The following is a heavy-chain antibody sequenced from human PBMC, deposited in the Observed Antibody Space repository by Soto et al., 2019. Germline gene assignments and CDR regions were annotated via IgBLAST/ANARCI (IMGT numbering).Heavy chain of an antibody. J-gene: IGHJ3*01. Sequence: ASVKVSCKASGYTFTSYAMHWVRQAPGQRLEWMGWINAGNGNTKYSQKFQGRVTITADKSTSTAYMELSSLRSEDTAVYYCARDEGGIPGTVWGQGTMVTVSS. CDR1: GYTFTSYA. CDR3: ARDEGGIPGTV. CDR2: INAGNGNT. V-gene: IGHV1-3*01. D-gene: IGHD1-1*01.